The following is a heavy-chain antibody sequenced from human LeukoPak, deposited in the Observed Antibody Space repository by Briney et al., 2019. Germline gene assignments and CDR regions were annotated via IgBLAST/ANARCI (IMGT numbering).Heavy chain of an antibody. CDR2: ISSSSSYI. D-gene: IGHD3-22*01. Sequence: GGSLRLSCAVAGFTFSSYSMNWVRQAPGKGLEWVSSISSSSSYIYYADSVKGRFTISRDNAKNSLYLQMNSLRAEDTAVYYCARGHSSSGCPEYWGQGTLVTVSS. CDR3: ARGHSSSGCPEY. J-gene: IGHJ4*02. CDR1: GFTFSSYS. V-gene: IGHV3-21*01.